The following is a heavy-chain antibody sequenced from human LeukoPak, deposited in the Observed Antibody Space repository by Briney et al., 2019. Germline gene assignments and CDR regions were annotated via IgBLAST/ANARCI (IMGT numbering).Heavy chain of an antibody. V-gene: IGHV3-21*01. Sequence: GGSLRLSCAASGFTFSSYSMNWVRQAPGKGLEWVSSISSSSSYIYYADSVKGRFTISRDNAKNSLYLQMNSLRAEDTAVYYCARDDSYGYDFDYWGQGTLVTVSS. J-gene: IGHJ4*02. CDR1: GFTFSSYS. CDR3: ARDDSYGYDFDY. D-gene: IGHD5-18*01. CDR2: ISSSSSYI.